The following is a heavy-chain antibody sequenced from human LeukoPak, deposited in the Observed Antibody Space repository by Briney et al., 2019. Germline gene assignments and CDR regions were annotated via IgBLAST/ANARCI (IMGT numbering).Heavy chain of an antibody. D-gene: IGHD2-21*02. CDR1: GYTFFSYG. CDR2: MSASSGNT. CDR3: ARTPPKGDIDY. J-gene: IGHJ4*02. V-gene: IGHV1-8*01. Sequence: ASVKVSCKASGYTFFSYGFSWVRQAPGQGLEWLGWMSASSGNTGYAQKFQGRVSMTRATSISTAYLELSSLTFEDTAVYYCARTPPKGDIDYWGQGTLVTVSS.